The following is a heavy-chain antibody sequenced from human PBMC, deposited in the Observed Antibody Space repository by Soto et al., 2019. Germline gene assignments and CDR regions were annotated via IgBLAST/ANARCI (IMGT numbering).Heavy chain of an antibody. V-gene: IGHV4-59*01. CDR2: IYYIGST. CDR1: GDSMSDYS. D-gene: IGHD4-4*01. J-gene: IGHJ3*02. CDR3: AGERPSYYSGPPLDAFDI. Sequence: SETLSLTCTVSGDSMSDYSWTWIRQPPGKGLEWIGYIYYIGSTNYNPSLKSRVTISVDTSKNQFSLKLSSVTAADTAVYYCAGERPSYYSGPPLDAFDIWGQGTMVTVSS.